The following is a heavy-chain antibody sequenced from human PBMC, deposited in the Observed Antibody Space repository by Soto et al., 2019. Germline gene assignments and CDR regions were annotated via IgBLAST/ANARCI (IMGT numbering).Heavy chain of an antibody. D-gene: IGHD2-15*01. CDR3: ARQDRVVVQGRWFEP. J-gene: IGHJ5*02. Sequence: AETLSLTCAVSGYSISSGYHWGWVRQPPGKGLEWLGSVHHSGSTYYNPSLKSRLTISVDKSKNQFSMNLTSVTAADTAVYYCARQDRVVVQGRWFEPWGQGTLVSVSS. CDR2: VHHSGST. V-gene: IGHV4-38-2*01. CDR1: GYSISSGYH.